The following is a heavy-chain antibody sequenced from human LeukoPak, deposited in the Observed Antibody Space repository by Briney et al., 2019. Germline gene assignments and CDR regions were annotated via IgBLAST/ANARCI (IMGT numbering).Heavy chain of an antibody. CDR3: VSFYETY. Sequence: GRSLRLSCAASGFTFSSYAMHWVRQAPGKGLEWVAVISYDGSNKYYADSVKGRFTISKDNAKNTVYLQMSNLRVEDTAVYYCVSFYETYWGRGTLVTVSS. CDR1: GFTFSSYA. J-gene: IGHJ4*02. D-gene: IGHD2/OR15-2a*01. CDR2: ISYDGSNK. V-gene: IGHV3-30-3*01.